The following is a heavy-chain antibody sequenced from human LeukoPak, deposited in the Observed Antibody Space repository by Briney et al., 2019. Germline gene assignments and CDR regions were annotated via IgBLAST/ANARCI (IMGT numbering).Heavy chain of an antibody. Sequence: PGGSLRLSCAASGFTFSNYDMHWVRQATGKGLEWVSAFHTAGDTHYSGSVKGRFATSRENAKNSFYLQMNNLRAGDTAVYYCARGSRSSSGCYERLNGLDVWGQGTPVTVSS. CDR2: FHTAGDT. CDR3: ARGSRSSSGCYERLNGLDV. CDR1: GFTFSNYD. V-gene: IGHV3-13*01. J-gene: IGHJ6*02. D-gene: IGHD2-2*01.